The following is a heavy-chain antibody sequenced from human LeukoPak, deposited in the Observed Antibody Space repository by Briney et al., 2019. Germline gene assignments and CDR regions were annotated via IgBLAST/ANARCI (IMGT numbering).Heavy chain of an antibody. V-gene: IGHV4-59*08. D-gene: IGHD3-10*01. CDR3: ARRVSGSGFGESNWFDP. Sequence: SETLSPTCTVSGDSISTYYWNWIRQPPGKGLEWIGHIHYSGSTNYNPSLNSRVTISVDTSKSQFSLKLNSVTAADTAVYYCARRVSGSGFGESNWFDPWGQGTLVTVSS. J-gene: IGHJ5*02. CDR2: IHYSGST. CDR1: GDSISTYY.